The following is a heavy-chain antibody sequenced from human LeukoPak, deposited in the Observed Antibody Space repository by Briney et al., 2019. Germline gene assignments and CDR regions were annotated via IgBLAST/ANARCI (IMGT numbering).Heavy chain of an antibody. D-gene: IGHD5-24*01. CDR1: GFTFSNYA. Sequence: HPGGSLRLSCAASGFTFSNYAMHWVRQAPGKGLEYVSSISSNGGSTYYADSVKGRFTISRDNSKNTLYLQMNSLRAEDTAVYYCAKERDGYNKGFDYWGQGTLVTVSS. J-gene: IGHJ4*02. V-gene: IGHV3-64*04. CDR2: ISSNGGST. CDR3: AKERDGYNKGFDY.